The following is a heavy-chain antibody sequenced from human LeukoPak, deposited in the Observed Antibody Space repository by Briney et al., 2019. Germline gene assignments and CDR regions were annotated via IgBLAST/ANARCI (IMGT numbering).Heavy chain of an antibody. V-gene: IGHV3-23*01. CDR1: GFTFSSYA. J-gene: IGHJ4*02. CDR2: TSSSDAGT. D-gene: IGHD2-15*01. Sequence: PGGPLRLSCAASGFTFSSYAMSWVRQAPGKGLEWVSATSSSDAGTYHAESVRGRFTISRDNSKNTLYLQMNSLRADDAAVYYCARAPVTSCRGAFCYPFDIWGQGTLVTVSS. CDR3: ARAPVTSCRGAFCYPFDI.